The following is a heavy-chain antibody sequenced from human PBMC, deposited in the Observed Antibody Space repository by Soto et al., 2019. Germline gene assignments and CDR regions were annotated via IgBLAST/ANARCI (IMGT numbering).Heavy chain of an antibody. J-gene: IGHJ4*02. D-gene: IGHD1-26*01. CDR1: GFTFSSYG. CDR3: AKDWEGDY. CDR2: ISYDGSNK. Sequence: QVQLVESGGGVVQPGRSLRLSCAASGFTFSSYGMHWVRQAPGKGLEWVAVISYDGSNKYYADSVKGRFTISRDNSENTLYLQMNNLRAEDTAVYYCAKDWEGDYWGQGTLVTVSS. V-gene: IGHV3-30*18.